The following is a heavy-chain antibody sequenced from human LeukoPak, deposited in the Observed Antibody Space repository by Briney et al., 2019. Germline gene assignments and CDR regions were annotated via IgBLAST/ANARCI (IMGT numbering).Heavy chain of an antibody. Sequence: PGGSLRLSCAASGFTFRSYSMNWVRQAPGKGLEWVSSISSSSSYIYYADSVKGRSTISRDNAKNSLYLQMNSLRAEDTAVYYCARDQVVVVVAATYYYYGMDVWGQGTTVTVSS. CDR1: GFTFRSYS. J-gene: IGHJ6*02. CDR2: ISSSSSYI. V-gene: IGHV3-21*01. D-gene: IGHD2-15*01. CDR3: ARDQVVVVVAATYYYYGMDV.